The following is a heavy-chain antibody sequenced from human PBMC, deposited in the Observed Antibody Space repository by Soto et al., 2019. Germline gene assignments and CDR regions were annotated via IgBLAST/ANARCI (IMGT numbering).Heavy chain of an antibody. J-gene: IGHJ3*02. CDR3: ARDHSTATDAFDI. CDR2: IVVGSGNT. CDR1: GFTFASSA. V-gene: IGHV1-58*02. Sequence: GASVKVSCKASGFTFASSAMQWVRQARGQRLEWIGWIVVGSGNTNYAQKFQERVTITRDMSTSTAYMELSSLRSEDTAVYYCARDHSTATDAFDIWGQGTMVTVSS. D-gene: IGHD4-17*01.